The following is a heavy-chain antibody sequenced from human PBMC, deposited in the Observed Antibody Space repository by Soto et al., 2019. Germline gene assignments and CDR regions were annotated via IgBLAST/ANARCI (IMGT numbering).Heavy chain of an antibody. CDR2: INQSGST. V-gene: IGHV4-34*01. CDR3: ARDKITGLFDY. J-gene: IGHJ4*02. CDR1: GGSFSGYS. D-gene: IGHD2-8*02. Sequence: QVQLQQWGAGLLKPSETLSLTCAVYGGSFSGYSWTWIRQPPGTGLEWIGEINQSGSTNYTPSLKSRATISVDTHKNQFSLKLTSVTAADTAVYYGARDKITGLFDYWGQGTLVTVSS.